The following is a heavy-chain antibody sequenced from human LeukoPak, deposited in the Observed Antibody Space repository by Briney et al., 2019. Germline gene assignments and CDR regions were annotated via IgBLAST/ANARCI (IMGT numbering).Heavy chain of an antibody. CDR3: ARATYYYDSSGYYHPGYFDY. D-gene: IGHD3-22*01. J-gene: IGHJ4*02. V-gene: IGHV1-18*01. Sequence: GASVKVPCKASGYTFTSYGISWVRQAPGQGLEWMGWISAYNGNTNYAQKLQGRVTMTTDTSTSTAYIELRSLRSDDTAVYYCARATYYYDSSGYYHPGYFDYWGQGTLVTVSS. CDR2: ISAYNGNT. CDR1: GYTFTSYG.